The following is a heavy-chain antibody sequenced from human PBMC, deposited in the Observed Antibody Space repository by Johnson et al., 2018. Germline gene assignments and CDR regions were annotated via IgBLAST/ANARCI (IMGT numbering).Heavy chain of an antibody. Sequence: QVQLVESGGGVVQPGGSLRLSCAASGFIFSSYAFHWVRQAPGKGLEWVAVLWYVGNNKYYADSVKGRLTVSSDNFKNTLYWEMNSMRAEDTALYYCAKEMMMLVAATILGAFDIWGQGTMVTVSS. D-gene: IGHD2-15*01. CDR3: AKEMMMLVAATILGAFDI. V-gene: IGHV3-30*02. CDR1: GFIFSSYA. J-gene: IGHJ3*02. CDR2: LWYVGNNK.